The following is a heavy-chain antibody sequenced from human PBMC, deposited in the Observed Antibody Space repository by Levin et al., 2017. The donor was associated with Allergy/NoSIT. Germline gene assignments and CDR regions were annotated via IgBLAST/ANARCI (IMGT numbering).Heavy chain of an antibody. CDR3: AKDSTAYSSSQDLDS. J-gene: IGHJ4*02. CDR1: GFNFNDYA. CDR2: ISWNSGRI. Sequence: SLKISCAASGFNFNDYAMHWVRRGPGKGLEWVSGISWNSGRIGYADSVKGRFTVARDNAKNSLFLQMNSLRAEDSALYYCAKDSTAYSSSQDLDSWGQGTLVTVSS. D-gene: IGHD6-13*01. V-gene: IGHV3-9*01.